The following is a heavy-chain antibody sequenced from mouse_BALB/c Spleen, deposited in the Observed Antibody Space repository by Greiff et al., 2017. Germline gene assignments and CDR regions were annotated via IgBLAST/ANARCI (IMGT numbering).Heavy chain of an antibody. D-gene: IGHD2-4*01. CDR1: GFTFSSFG. V-gene: IGHV5-17*02. J-gene: IGHJ2*01. Sequence: EVQVVESGGGLVQPGGSRKLSCAASGFTFSSFGMHRVRQAPEKGLEWVAYISSGSSTIYYADTVKGRFTISRDNPKNTLFLQMTSLRSEDTAMYYCARSSYDYDYFDYWGQGTTLTVSS. CDR3: ARSSYDYDYFDY. CDR2: ISSGSSTI.